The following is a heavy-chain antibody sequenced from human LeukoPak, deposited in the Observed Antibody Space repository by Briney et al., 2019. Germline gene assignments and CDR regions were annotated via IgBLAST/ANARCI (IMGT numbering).Heavy chain of an antibody. CDR2: ISYDGSNK. Sequence: GGSLRLSCAASGFTFSSYGMHWVRQAPGKGLEWVAVISYDGSNKYYADSVKGRFTISRDNSKNTLYLQMNSLRAEDTAVYYCARDWYDWGQGTLVTVSS. CDR1: GFTFSSYG. J-gene: IGHJ4*02. CDR3: ARDWYD. D-gene: IGHD3-16*01. V-gene: IGHV3-30*03.